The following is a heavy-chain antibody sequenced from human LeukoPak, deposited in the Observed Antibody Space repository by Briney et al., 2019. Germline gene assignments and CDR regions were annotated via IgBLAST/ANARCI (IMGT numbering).Heavy chain of an antibody. J-gene: IGHJ4*02. CDR3: AKDRARKATVTADY. CDR2: ISGSGGST. CDR1: GFTFSSYA. V-gene: IGHV3-23*01. D-gene: IGHD4-17*01. Sequence: QTGGSLRLSCAASGFTFSSYAMSWVRQAPGKGLEWVSAISGSGGSTYYADSVKGRFAISRDNSKNTLYLQMNSLRAEDTAVYYCAKDRARKATVTADYWGQGTLVTVSS.